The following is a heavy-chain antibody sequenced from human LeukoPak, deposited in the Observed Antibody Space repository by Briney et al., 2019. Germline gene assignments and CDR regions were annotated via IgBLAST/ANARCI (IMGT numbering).Heavy chain of an antibody. Sequence: SETLSLTCSVSGGSISNYYWSWLRQPPGKGLEWIGSMYYSGSTNYNPSLTSRATISEDTSKKQFSLKLSSVTAADTAVYCARAGYDTSGFWYFDLWGRGTLVTVSS. D-gene: IGHD3-22*01. CDR3: ARAGYDTSGFWYFDL. J-gene: IGHJ2*01. CDR1: GGSISNYY. CDR2: MYYSGST. V-gene: IGHV4-59*01.